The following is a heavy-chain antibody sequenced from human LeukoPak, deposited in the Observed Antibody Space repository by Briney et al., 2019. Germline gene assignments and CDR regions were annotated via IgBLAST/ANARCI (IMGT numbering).Heavy chain of an antibody. CDR1: GGSISSYY. Sequence: SETLSLTCTVSGGSISSYYWSWIRQPPGKGLEWIGYIYYSGSTNYNPSLKSRVTISVDTSKNQFSLKLSSVTAADTAVYYCARSSDCGGDCYSSYFDYWGQGTLVTVSS. J-gene: IGHJ4*02. CDR3: ARSSDCGGDCYSSYFDY. V-gene: IGHV4-59*01. CDR2: IYYSGST. D-gene: IGHD2-21*02.